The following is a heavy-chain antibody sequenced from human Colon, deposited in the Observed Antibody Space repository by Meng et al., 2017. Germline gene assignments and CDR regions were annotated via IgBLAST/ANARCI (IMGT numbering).Heavy chain of an antibody. CDR2: INAKSGDT. J-gene: IGHJ4*02. V-gene: IGHV1-2*02. D-gene: IGHD7-27*01. CDR1: GYTFSGYN. Sequence: ASVKVSCKASGYTFSGYNIQWVRQAPGQGLEWMGWINAKSGDTNYAQKFQGRVTMTRDTSITTAYTELRRLRSDDTAMYYCARDITGDGLVFIDFWGQGTLVTVSS. CDR3: ARDITGDGLVFIDF.